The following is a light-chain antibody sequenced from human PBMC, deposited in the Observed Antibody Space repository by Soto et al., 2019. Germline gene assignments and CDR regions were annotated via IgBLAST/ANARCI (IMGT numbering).Light chain of an antibody. V-gene: IGLV2-14*02. CDR3: SSYTSTSTLV. J-gene: IGLJ3*02. Sequence: QSALTQPASVSGSPGQSITISCTGTSSDVGSYNLVSWYQQHPGKAPKLMIYEGSKRPSGVSNRFSGSKSGITASLTISGLQTEDEADYYCSSYTSTSTLVFGGGTKLTVL. CDR1: SSDVGSYNL. CDR2: EGS.